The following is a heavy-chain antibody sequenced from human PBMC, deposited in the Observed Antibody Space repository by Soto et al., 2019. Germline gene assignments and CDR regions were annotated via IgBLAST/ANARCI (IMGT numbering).Heavy chain of an antibody. D-gene: IGHD3-22*01. Sequence: GGSLRLSCAASGFTSSSFAMSWVRQAPGKVLEWVSAISGSGGSTYYADSVKGRFTISRDNSKHTLYLQMNSLRAEDTAVYYCENDRWGYYDYSSGYSYWGQGTLVTVSS. CDR2: ISGSGGST. CDR3: ENDRWGYYDYSSGYSY. V-gene: IGHV3-23*01. CDR1: GFTSSSFA. J-gene: IGHJ4*02.